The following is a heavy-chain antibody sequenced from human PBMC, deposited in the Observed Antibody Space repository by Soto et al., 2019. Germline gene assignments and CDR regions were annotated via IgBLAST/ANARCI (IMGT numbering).Heavy chain of an antibody. J-gene: IGHJ6*02. D-gene: IGHD6-6*01. CDR3: AKAGSSSGINYYYGMDV. CDR1: GFTFSSYA. CDR2: ISGSGGST. Sequence: PGGSLRLSCAASGFTFSSYAMSWFRQAPGKGLEWVSAISGSGGSTYYADSVKGRFTISRDNSKNTLYLQMNSLRAEDTAVYYCAKAGSSSGINYYYGMDVWGQGTTVTVSS. V-gene: IGHV3-23*01.